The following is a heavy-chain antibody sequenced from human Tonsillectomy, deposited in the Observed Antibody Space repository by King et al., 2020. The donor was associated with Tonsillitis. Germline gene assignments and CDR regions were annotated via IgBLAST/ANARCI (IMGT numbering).Heavy chain of an antibody. CDR3: ASTAPPYYYYYMDV. CDR1: GGSINSAGYY. D-gene: IGHD6-25*01. CDR2: ISNSGNG. J-gene: IGHJ6*03. V-gene: IGHV4-31*03. Sequence: QLQESGPGLVKPSQTLSLTCTVSGGSINSAGYYWCWIRQHPGKCLEWIGYISNSGNGFYKPSLTSRGSLSLNTSKNQFSLNRTSVTAADTAVYYCASTAPPYYYYYMDVWGKGTTVTVSS.